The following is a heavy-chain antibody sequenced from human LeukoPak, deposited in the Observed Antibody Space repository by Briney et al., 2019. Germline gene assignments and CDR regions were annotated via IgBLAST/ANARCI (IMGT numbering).Heavy chain of an antibody. CDR3: AKDRESSGSPLNYYYGMDV. D-gene: IGHD6-19*01. V-gene: IGHV3-30*18. CDR2: ISYDGSNK. J-gene: IGHJ6*02. CDR1: GFTFRNYW. Sequence: PGGSLRLSCAASGFTFRNYWMGWVRQAPGKGLEWVAVISYDGSNKYYADSVKGRFTISRDNSKNTLCLQMNSLRAEDTAVYYCAKDRESSGSPLNYYYGMDVWGQGTTVTVSS.